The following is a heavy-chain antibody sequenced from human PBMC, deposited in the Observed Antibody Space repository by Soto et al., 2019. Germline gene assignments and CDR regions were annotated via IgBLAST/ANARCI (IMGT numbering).Heavy chain of an antibody. CDR3: AREDDGGDRDYYGLDV. Sequence: PSETLSLTCTVSGGSISSYYWSWIRQPPGKGLEWIGYIYYSGSIIYNPSLKSRVTISVDTSKNQFSLQLSSVTAADTAVYFCAREDDGGDRDYYGLDVWGQGTTVTVSS. CDR2: IYYSGSI. CDR1: GGSISSYY. J-gene: IGHJ6*02. D-gene: IGHD2-21*02. V-gene: IGHV4-59*12.